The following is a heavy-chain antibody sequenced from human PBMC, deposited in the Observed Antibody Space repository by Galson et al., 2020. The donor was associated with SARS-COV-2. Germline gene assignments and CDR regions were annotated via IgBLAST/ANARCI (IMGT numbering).Heavy chain of an antibody. D-gene: IGHD3-9*01. V-gene: IGHV4-30-2*01. J-gene: IGHJ4*02. CDR1: GGSIRSGGYS. CDR2: MYDGGTT. CDR3: GRGKLTEVLTPFDY. Sequence: PSETLSLTCAVSGGSIRSGGYSWSLIRQPPGKGLEWIGHMYDGGTTYYYPSLKSRVTISVDRSKNQFSLKLSSVTAADTAVYYCGRGKLTEVLTPFDYWGQGTLVTVSS.